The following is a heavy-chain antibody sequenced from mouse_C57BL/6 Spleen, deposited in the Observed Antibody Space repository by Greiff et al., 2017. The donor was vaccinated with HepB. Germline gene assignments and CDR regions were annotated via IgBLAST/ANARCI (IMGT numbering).Heavy chain of an antibody. D-gene: IGHD1-1*01. V-gene: IGHV1-42*01. CDR3: ARRGITTVVEGDYAMDY. CDR2: INPSTGGT. Sequence: EVQLQQSGPELVKPGASVKISCKASGYSFTGYYMNWVKQSPEKSLEWIGEINPSTGGTTYNQKFKAKATLTVDKSSSTAYMQLKSLTSEDSAVYYCARRGITTVVEGDYAMDYWGQGTSVTVSS. J-gene: IGHJ4*01. CDR1: GYSFTGYY.